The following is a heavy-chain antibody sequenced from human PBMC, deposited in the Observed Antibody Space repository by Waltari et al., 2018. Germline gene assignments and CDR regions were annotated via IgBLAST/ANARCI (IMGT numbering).Heavy chain of an antibody. D-gene: IGHD3-16*02. J-gene: IGHJ4*02. CDR1: GFTFDDYA. V-gene: IGHV3-7*01. CDR3: ATEYIWGSYRSYYFDS. Sequence: EVQLVESGGGLVQPGRSLRLSCAASGFTFDDYAMHWVRQAPGKGLEWVASIKGDGSETYCADSLKGRFTISRDNAKNSLFLQMNSLRAEDTAVYYCATEYIWGSYRSYYFDSWGQGTLVTVSS. CDR2: IKGDGSET.